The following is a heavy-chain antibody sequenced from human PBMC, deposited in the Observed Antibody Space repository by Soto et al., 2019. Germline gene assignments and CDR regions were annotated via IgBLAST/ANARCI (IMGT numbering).Heavy chain of an antibody. D-gene: IGHD2-21*02. V-gene: IGHV3-13*05. CDR1: GFTFSIFD. CDR3: AKSSSDSLTSFDS. J-gene: IGHJ5*01. Sequence: GGSLRLSCAASGFTFSIFDMHWVRQAPGKGLEWVSAIGAAGDPHYSGSVKGRFIISRQNAKNSLYLQMNSLTVGDTAVYYCAKSSSDSLTSFDSWGQGTLVTVSS. CDR2: IGAAGDP.